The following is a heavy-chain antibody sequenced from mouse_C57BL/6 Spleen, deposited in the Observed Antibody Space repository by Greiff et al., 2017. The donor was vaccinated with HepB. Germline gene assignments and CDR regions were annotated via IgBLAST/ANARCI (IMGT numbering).Heavy chain of an antibody. CDR1: GYTFTSYW. D-gene: IGHD1-1*01. J-gene: IGHJ3*01. V-gene: IGHV1-69*01. Sequence: QVQLQQPGAELVMPGASVKLSCKASGYTFTSYWMHWVKQRPGQGLEWIGEIDPSDSYTNYNQKFKGKSTLTVDKSSSTAYMQLSSLTSEDSAVYYCARSYGSSYEAWFAYGGQGTLVTVSA. CDR2: IDPSDSYT. CDR3: ARSYGSSYEAWFAY.